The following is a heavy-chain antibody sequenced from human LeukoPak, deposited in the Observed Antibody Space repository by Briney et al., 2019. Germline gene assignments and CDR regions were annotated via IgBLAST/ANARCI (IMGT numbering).Heavy chain of an antibody. Sequence: GASVKVSCKASGYTFTGYYMHWVRQAPGQGLEWMGWINPNSGSINYAQKFQGRVTMTRDTSISTAYMELSRLRSDDTAVYYCAREGWGLAYCGGDCYSDGTEKGAFDIWGQGTMVTVSS. CDR1: GYTFTGYY. CDR2: INPNSGSI. V-gene: IGHV1-2*02. J-gene: IGHJ3*02. D-gene: IGHD2-21*02. CDR3: AREGWGLAYCGGDCYSDGTEKGAFDI.